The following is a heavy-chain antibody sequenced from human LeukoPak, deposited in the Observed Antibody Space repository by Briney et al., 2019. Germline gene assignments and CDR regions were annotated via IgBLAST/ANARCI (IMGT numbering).Heavy chain of an antibody. CDR2: VYHSGSA. D-gene: IGHD4-17*01. CDR1: GGSISSSYY. CDR3: ARELRYIDY. J-gene: IGHJ4*02. V-gene: IGHV4-39*07. Sequence: SETLSLTCTVSGGSISSSYYWDWIRQPPGKGLEWIGNVYHSGSAYYNPSLESRVTVSLDTSKKQFSLKLTSVTAADTAVYYCARELRYIDYWGQGTLVTVSS.